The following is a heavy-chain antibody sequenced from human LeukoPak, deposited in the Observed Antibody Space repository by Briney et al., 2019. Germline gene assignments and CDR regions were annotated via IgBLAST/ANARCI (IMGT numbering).Heavy chain of an antibody. J-gene: IGHJ6*02. V-gene: IGHV1-69*04. CDR1: GGTFSSYA. CDR3: ASPLRYFDWLPDYYYGMDV. Sequence: SVKVSCKASGGTFSSYAISWVRQAPGQGLEWMGRIIPILGIANYAQKFQGRVTITADKSTSTAYMELSRLRSEDTAVYYCASPLRYFDWLPDYYYGMDVWGQGTTVTVSS. CDR2: IIPILGIA. D-gene: IGHD3-9*01.